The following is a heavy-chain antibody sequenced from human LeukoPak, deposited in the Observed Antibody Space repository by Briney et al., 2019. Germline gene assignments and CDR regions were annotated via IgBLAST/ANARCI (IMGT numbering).Heavy chain of an antibody. J-gene: IGHJ4*02. Sequence: PGGSLRLSCAASGFTFSSYAMSWVRQAPGKGLEWVSAISGSGGSTYYADSVKGRFTISRDNSKNTLYLQMNSLRAEDTAVYYCAKVPDYVWGSYRYALYFDYWGQGTLVTVSS. CDR1: GFTFSSYA. CDR2: ISGSGGST. CDR3: AKVPDYVWGSYRYALYFDY. D-gene: IGHD3-16*02. V-gene: IGHV3-23*01.